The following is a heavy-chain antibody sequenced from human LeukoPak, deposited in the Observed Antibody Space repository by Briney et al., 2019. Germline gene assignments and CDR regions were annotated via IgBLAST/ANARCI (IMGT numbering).Heavy chain of an antibody. CDR2: ISGSGGST. J-gene: IGHJ3*02. V-gene: IGHV3-23*01. Sequence: GGSLRLSCAASGFTFSSYGMSWVRQAPGKGLEWVSAISGSGGSTYYADSVKGRFTISRDNSKNTLYLQMNNLRAEDTAVYYCAKDNTVGQQWLVYPVVALSDAFDIWGQGTMVTVSS. CDR3: AKDNTVGQQWLVYPVVALSDAFDI. CDR1: GFTFSSYG. D-gene: IGHD6-19*01.